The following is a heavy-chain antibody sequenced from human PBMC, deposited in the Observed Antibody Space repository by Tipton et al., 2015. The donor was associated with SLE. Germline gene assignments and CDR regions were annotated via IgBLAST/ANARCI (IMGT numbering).Heavy chain of an antibody. D-gene: IGHD2-2*01. CDR3: ATHCSSTTCYPGFDF. CDR1: GYTFTSYD. J-gene: IGHJ4*02. CDR2: ISPYRGDT. Sequence: QLVQSGAEVKRPGASVKVSCRTSGYTFTSYDINWVRQATGQGLEWMGWISPYRGDTYFPQKLQGRVTMTTDTSTSTAYLELRGLRSDDTAVYYCATHCSSTTCYPGFDFWGQGTLVTVSS. V-gene: IGHV1-18*01.